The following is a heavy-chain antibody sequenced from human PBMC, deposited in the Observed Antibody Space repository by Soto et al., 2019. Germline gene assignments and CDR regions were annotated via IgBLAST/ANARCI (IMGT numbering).Heavy chain of an antibody. Sequence: SVKVSCKASGGTFSSYAISWVRQAPGQGLEWMGGIIPIFGTANYAQKFQGRVTITADESTSTAYMELSSLRSEDTAVYYCAKNTITIFGVVVNWFDSWGQGTLVTVSS. CDR1: GGTFSSYA. CDR2: IIPIFGTA. V-gene: IGHV1-69*13. D-gene: IGHD3-3*01. CDR3: AKNTITIFGVVVNWFDS. J-gene: IGHJ5*01.